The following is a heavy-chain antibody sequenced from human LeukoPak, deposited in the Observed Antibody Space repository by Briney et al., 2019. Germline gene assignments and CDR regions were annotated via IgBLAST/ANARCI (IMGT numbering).Heavy chain of an antibody. Sequence: TSETLSLTCAVSRGSIINYYWTWVRQPAGKGLEWIGRISDSGSTDYNPSLRSRVVMSVDTSKNQFSLNLMSVTAADTAVYYCASTRRAAVAGRFDSWGQGTLVTVSS. D-gene: IGHD6-19*01. J-gene: IGHJ4*02. V-gene: IGHV4-4*07. CDR3: ASTRRAAVAGRFDS. CDR1: RGSIINYY. CDR2: ISDSGST.